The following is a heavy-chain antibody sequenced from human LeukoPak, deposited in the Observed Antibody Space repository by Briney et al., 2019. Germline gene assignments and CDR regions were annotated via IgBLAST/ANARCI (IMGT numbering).Heavy chain of an antibody. V-gene: IGHV1-24*01. J-gene: IGHJ6*02. CDR2: FDPEEGET. D-gene: IGHD1-26*01. CDR1: GYTLTELS. Sequence: GASVKVSCKVSGYTLTELSMHWVRQAPGKGLEWMGGFDPEEGETIYAQKFQGRVTMTEDTSIDTAYMELSSLRSEDTAVYYCATDGVGHYYYGMDVWGQGTTVTVSS. CDR3: ATDGVGHYYYGMDV.